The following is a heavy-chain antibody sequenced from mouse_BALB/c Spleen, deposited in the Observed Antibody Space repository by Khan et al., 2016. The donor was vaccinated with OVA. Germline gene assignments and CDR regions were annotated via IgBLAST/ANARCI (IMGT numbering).Heavy chain of an antibody. Sequence: VQLKQSGPGLVKPSQSLSLTCTVTGFSFTSDYVWNWIRQSPGNKLEWMGYISDSAGTSYNPSLKSRISITRDTSKNQFFLQLNSVTTEDTATYYCARWNYYGYFFDYWGQGTPLTVSS. D-gene: IGHD1-1*01. CDR1: GFSFTSDYV. J-gene: IGHJ2*01. V-gene: IGHV3-2*02. CDR3: ARWNYYGYFFDY. CDR2: ISDSAGT.